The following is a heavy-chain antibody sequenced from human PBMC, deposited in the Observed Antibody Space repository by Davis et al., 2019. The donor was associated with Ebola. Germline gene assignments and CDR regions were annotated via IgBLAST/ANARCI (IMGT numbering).Heavy chain of an antibody. V-gene: IGHV3-74*01. CDR3: AREGLYSYGYGVLDY. Sequence: GESLKISCAASGFTFSSYWMHWVRQAPGKGLVWVSRINSDGSSTSYADSVKGRFTISRDNAKNTLYLQMNSLRAEDTAVYYCAREGLYSYGYGVLDYWGQGTLVTVSS. CDR1: GFTFSSYW. D-gene: IGHD5-18*01. CDR2: INSDGSST. J-gene: IGHJ4*02.